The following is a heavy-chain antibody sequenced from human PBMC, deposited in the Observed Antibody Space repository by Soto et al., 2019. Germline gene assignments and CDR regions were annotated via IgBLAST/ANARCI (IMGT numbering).Heavy chain of an antibody. CDR1: GFTFSSYA. V-gene: IGHV3-23*01. Sequence: EVQLLESGGGLVQPGGSLRLSCAASGFTFSSYAMSWVRQAPGKGLEWVSAISGSGGSTYYADSVKGRFTISRDNSKITLYLQMNSLRAEDTAVYYCAKAHQQLVYPFDYWGQGTLVTVSS. CDR3: AKAHQQLVYPFDY. CDR2: ISGSGGST. D-gene: IGHD6-13*01. J-gene: IGHJ4*02.